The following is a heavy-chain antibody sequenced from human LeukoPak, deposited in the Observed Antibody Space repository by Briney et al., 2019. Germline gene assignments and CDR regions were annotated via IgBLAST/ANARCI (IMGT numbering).Heavy chain of an antibody. CDR2: IYYSGST. D-gene: IGHD6-19*01. V-gene: IGHV4-59*01. J-gene: IGHJ5*02. CDR1: GVSISGSS. Sequence: PSETLSLTCTVSGVSISGSSWSWIRQPPGKGLEWIGYIYYSGSTSYNPSLKSRVTISVDTSKNQFSLKMSSVTTADTAVYYCARGNGWYLPWGQGTLVTVSS. CDR3: ARGNGWYLP.